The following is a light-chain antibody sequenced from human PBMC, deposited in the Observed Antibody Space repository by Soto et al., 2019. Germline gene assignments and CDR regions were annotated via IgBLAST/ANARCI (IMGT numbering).Light chain of an antibody. J-gene: IGKJ5*01. CDR3: QQRSNWIT. CDR2: DAS. CDR1: QSVSSY. V-gene: IGKV3-11*01. Sequence: SPATLSLSPGERATLSCRASQSVSSYLAWYQQKPGQAPRLLIYDASNRATGIPARFSGSGSGTDFTLTISSLEPEDFAFYYCQQRSNWITFGQGTRLEIK.